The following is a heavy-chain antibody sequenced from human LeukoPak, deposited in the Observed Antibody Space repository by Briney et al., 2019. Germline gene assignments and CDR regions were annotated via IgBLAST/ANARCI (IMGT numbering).Heavy chain of an antibody. CDR2: INPNSGGT. CDR1: GDTFTGYY. J-gene: IGHJ6*03. CDR3: ARTEDYYYYMDV. V-gene: IGHV1-2*02. Sequence: GASVKVSCKASGDTFTGYYMHWVRQAPGQGLEWMGWINPNSGGTNYAQKFQGRVTMTRDTSISTAYMELSRLRSDDTAVYYCARTEDYYYYMDVWGKGTTVTISS.